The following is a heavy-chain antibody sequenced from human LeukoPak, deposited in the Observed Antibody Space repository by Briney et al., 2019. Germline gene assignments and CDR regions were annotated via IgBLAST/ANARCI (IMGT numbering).Heavy chain of an antibody. V-gene: IGHV1-46*01. CDR1: GYTFTSYY. D-gene: IGHD4-17*01. CDR2: INPSGGST. CDR3: ARTTHDYGDYGGGYYYMDV. J-gene: IGHJ6*03. Sequence: ASVKVSCKASGYTFTSYYMHWVRQAPGQGLEWMGIINPSGGSTRYAQKLQGRVTMTTDTSTSTAYMELRSLRSDDTAVYYCARTTHDYGDYGGGYYYMDVWGKGTTVTVSS.